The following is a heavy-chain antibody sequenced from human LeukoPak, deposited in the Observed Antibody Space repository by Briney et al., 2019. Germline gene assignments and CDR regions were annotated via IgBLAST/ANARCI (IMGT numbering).Heavy chain of an antibody. Sequence: SETLSLTCTVSGGSISSYYWSRIRQPPGKGLEWIGYIYYSGSTNYNPSLKSRVTISVETSKNQFSLKLGSVTAADTAVYYCARVTGYMIEDYFDYWGQGTLVTVSS. J-gene: IGHJ4*02. V-gene: IGHV4-59*01. CDR1: GGSISSYY. CDR2: IYYSGST. CDR3: ARVTGYMIEDYFDY. D-gene: IGHD3-22*01.